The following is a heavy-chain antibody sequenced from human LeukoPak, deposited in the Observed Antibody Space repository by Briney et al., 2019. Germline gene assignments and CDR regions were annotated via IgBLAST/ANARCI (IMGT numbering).Heavy chain of an antibody. CDR1: GFTFSSYS. J-gene: IGHJ4*02. Sequence: AGGSLRLSCAASGFTFSSYSMNWVRQAPGKGLEWVSYISSSGSTMYYADSVKGRFTISRDNAKNSLYLQMNSLRAEDTAVYYCARDNYDSSGYYFDWGQGTLVTVSS. V-gene: IGHV3-48*04. CDR3: ARDNYDSSGYYFD. D-gene: IGHD3-22*01. CDR2: ISSSGSTM.